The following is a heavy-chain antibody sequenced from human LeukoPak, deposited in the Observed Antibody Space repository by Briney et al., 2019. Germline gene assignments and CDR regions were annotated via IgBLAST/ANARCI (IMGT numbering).Heavy chain of an antibody. CDR2: ISSSSSYI. D-gene: IGHD4-17*01. J-gene: IGHJ4*02. CDR1: GFTFSSYS. Sequence: GGSLRLSCAASGFTFSSYSMNWVRQAPGKGLEWVSSISSSSSYIYYADSVKGRFTISRDNAKNSLYLQMNSLRAEDTAVYYCARENETVTMGDYWGQGTLVTVSS. CDR3: ARENETVTMGDY. V-gene: IGHV3-21*04.